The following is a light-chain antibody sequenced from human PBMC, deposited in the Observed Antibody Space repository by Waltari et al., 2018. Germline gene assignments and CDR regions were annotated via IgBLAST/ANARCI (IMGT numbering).Light chain of an antibody. CDR2: RNN. J-gene: IGLJ2*01. V-gene: IGLV1-47*01. CDR1: SSNIGSNY. CDR3: AAWDDSLSGRV. Sequence: QSVLTQPPSASGTPGQRVTISCSGSSSNIGSNYVYWYQQLPGPAPKLAIDRNNHRPSGVPDRFSGSKSGASASLAISGLLSEDEADYYCAAWDDSLSGRVFGGGTKLTVL.